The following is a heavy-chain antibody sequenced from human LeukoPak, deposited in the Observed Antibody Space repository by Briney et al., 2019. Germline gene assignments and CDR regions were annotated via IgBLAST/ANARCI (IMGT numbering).Heavy chain of an antibody. CDR3: ARDHGSSWYLWGFDN. V-gene: IGHV4-39*02. CDR2: IFYSGST. D-gene: IGHD6-13*01. CDR1: GGSMSSSSYY. Sequence: SETLSLTCTVSGGSMSSSSYYWGCIRQPPGKGLEWIRSIFYSGSTYYNPSLKSRVTISVDASKNQFSLKLSSVTAADTAVYYCARDHGSSWYLWGFDNWGQGALVTVSS. J-gene: IGHJ4*02.